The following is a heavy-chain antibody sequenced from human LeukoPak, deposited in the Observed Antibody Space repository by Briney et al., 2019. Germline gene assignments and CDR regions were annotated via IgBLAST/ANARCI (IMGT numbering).Heavy chain of an antibody. V-gene: IGHV3-23*01. CDR3: AKPGRTAAGLFDT. J-gene: IGHJ5*02. CDR2: FSVNGRDT. D-gene: IGHD6-13*01. CDR1: GFTFKNYA. Sequence: GGSLRLSCAASGFTFKNYALSWVRQAPGKGLEWVSGFSVNGRDTYYADFVKGRFTIARDIAKNTLYLQMNSLRAEDTATYYCAKPGRTAAGLFDTWGQGTLVTVSS.